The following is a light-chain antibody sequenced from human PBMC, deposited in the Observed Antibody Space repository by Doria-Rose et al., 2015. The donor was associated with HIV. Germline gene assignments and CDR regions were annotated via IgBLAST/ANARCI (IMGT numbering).Light chain of an antibody. CDR1: QSFSSTY. Sequence: EIVMTQSPGTLPLSPGERATLSCRASQSFSSTYLARYQQKPGQAPSLLIYDGSTRATGIPDRFSASGSGTDFTLTINRLEPEDFALYYCHQYGTSWTFGQGTKVEI. CDR2: DGS. J-gene: IGKJ1*01. CDR3: HQYGTSWT. V-gene: IGKV3-20*01.